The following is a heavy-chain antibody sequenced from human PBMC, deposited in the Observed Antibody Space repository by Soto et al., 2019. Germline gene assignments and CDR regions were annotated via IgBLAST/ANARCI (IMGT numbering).Heavy chain of an antibody. V-gene: IGHV1-69*13. CDR3: AREPYSSGFPGDNWFDP. J-gene: IGHJ5*02. D-gene: IGHD6-19*01. CDR2: IIPIFGTA. Sequence: VASVKVSCKASGGTFSSYAISWVRQAPGQGLEWMGGIIPIFGTANYAQKFQGRVTITADESTSTAYMELSSLRSEDTAVYYCAREPYSSGFPGDNWFDPWGQGTLVTVSS. CDR1: GGTFSSYA.